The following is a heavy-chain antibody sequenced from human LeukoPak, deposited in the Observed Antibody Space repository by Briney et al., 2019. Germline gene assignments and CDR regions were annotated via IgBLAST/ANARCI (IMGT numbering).Heavy chain of an antibody. Sequence: GGSLRLSCAASGFTVSNDYMSWVRQAPGQGLEWVSVIYSGGSTYYADSVKGRFTISRDNSKNTLYLQMNSLRAEDTAVYYCATEPKVGATGYWGQGTLVTVSS. CDR1: GFTVSNDY. CDR3: ATEPKVGATGY. CDR2: IYSGGST. D-gene: IGHD1-26*01. V-gene: IGHV3-53*01. J-gene: IGHJ4*02.